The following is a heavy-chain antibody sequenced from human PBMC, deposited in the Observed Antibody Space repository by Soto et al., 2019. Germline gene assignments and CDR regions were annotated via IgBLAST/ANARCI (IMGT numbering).Heavy chain of an antibody. V-gene: IGHV1-2*02. CDR1: GYTFSGYY. CDR2: INPNSGGT. D-gene: IGHD3-3*01. CDR3: ARSVYDFWSGQVVYYYYGMDV. J-gene: IGHJ6*02. Sequence: GASVKVSCKASGYTFSGYYMHWVRQAPGQGLEWMGWINPNSGGTNYAQKFQGRVTMTRDTSISTAYMELSRLRSDDPAVYYCARSVYDFWSGQVVYYYYGMDVWGQGTTVTVSS.